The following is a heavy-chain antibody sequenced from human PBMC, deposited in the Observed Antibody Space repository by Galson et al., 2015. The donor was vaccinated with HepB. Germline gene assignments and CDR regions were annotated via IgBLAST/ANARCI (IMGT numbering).Heavy chain of an antibody. CDR3: AKTDSWFGELFNPHAFDI. CDR2: IRYDGSNK. CDR1: GFTFSSYC. Sequence: SLRLSCAASGFTFSSYCMHWVRQAPGKGLEWVAFIRYDGSNKYYADSVKGRFTISRDNSKNTLYLQMDSLRAEDTAVYYCAKTDSWFGELFNPHAFDIWGQGTMVTVSS. J-gene: IGHJ3*02. V-gene: IGHV3-30*02. D-gene: IGHD3-10*01.